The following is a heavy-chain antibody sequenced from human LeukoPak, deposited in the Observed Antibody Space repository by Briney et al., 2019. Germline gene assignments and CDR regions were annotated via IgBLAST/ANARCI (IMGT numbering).Heavy chain of an antibody. CDR1: GYTFTSYG. CDR2: ISAYKGNT. D-gene: IGHD2-2*01. Sequence: GGSVRVSCTASGYTFTSYGISGGREAPGEGVEGMGWISAYKGNTNYAQKLQGRVTMNTERSTSKAYREVRSLRSDDTAVYYCAIMVVPPAIRYYYYRMDVWGQGTPVTVSS. V-gene: IGHV1-18*01. J-gene: IGHJ6*02. CDR3: AIMVVPPAIRYYYYRMDV.